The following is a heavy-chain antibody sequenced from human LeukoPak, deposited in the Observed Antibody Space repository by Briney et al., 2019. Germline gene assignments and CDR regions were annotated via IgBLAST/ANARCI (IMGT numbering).Heavy chain of an antibody. CDR3: SRSQFDY. Sequence: GGSLRLSCEPSGFPFSSYWMLWVRQAPGKGLVWVSRISGDGTIKTYADFVRGRFTISRDNTKNVLYLQMNSLKVEDTAIYFCSRSQFDYWGQGVLVTVSS. V-gene: IGHV3-74*03. CDR2: ISGDGTIK. CDR1: GFPFSSYW. J-gene: IGHJ4*02.